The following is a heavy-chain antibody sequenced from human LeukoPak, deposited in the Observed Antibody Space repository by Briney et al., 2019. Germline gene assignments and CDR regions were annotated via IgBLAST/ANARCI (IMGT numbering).Heavy chain of an antibody. CDR2: ISSSSSYI. Sequence: PGGSLRLSCAASGFTFDDYGMSWVRQAPGKGLEWVSSISSSSSYIYYADSVKGRFTISRDNAKNSLYLQMNSLRAEDTAVYYCASQPVDYWGQGTLVTVSS. CDR1: GFTFDDYG. V-gene: IGHV3-21*01. J-gene: IGHJ4*02. CDR3: ASQPVDY.